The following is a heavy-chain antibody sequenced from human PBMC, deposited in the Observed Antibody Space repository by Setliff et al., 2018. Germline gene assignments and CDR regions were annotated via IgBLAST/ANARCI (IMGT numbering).Heavy chain of an antibody. CDR2: IKQDESEK. Sequence: GGSLRLSCAASGFTFTNYWINWVRQAPGKGLEWVANIKQDESEKHYVGSVKGRFTISRDNARNSVYLQMNSLRAEDAAVYYCATSDWYAAFDHWGKGTLVTVSS. D-gene: IGHD6-19*01. CDR3: ATSDWYAAFDH. CDR1: GFTFTNYW. J-gene: IGHJ4*02. V-gene: IGHV3-7*01.